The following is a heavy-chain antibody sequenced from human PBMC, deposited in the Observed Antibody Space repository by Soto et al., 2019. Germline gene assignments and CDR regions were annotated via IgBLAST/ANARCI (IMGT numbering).Heavy chain of an antibody. J-gene: IGHJ5*02. CDR3: ARHHGPTTSENWFDP. D-gene: IGHD5-12*01. CDR1: GYTFFTYD. CDR2: ISTYSGDT. Sequence: ASVKVSCKASGYTFFTYDISWVRQAPGQGLEWMGWISTYSGDTKYAQKFQGRVTMTTDTSTTTAYLELKSLRSDDTAVYYCARHHGPTTSENWFDPWGQGTLVTVSS. V-gene: IGHV1-18*01.